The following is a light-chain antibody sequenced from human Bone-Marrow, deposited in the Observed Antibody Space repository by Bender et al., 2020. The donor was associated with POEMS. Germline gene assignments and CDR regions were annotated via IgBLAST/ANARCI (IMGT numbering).Light chain of an antibody. J-gene: IGLJ2*01. CDR2: KVS. CDR1: RLPKQD. CDR3: QSSDTSGIVV. V-gene: IGLV3-25*03. Sequence: SSELTQPPSMSVSPGQTAEIICSGNRLPKQDAFWYQQKPGQAPVLVMSKVSERPSGIPERFSGSSSETTVTLTISGVQAEDEADYYCQSSDTSGIVVFGGGTKVTVL.